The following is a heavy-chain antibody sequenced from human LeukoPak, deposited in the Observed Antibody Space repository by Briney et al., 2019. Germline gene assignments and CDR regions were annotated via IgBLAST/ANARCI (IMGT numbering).Heavy chain of an antibody. D-gene: IGHD3-10*01. CDR2: ISSGGDTV. V-gene: IGHV3-48*03. CDR3: ARDRGGGTKAHFDY. J-gene: IGHJ4*02. Sequence: GGSLRLSCAASGFTFSSYEMNWVRQAPGKGLEWVSYISSGGDTVRYADSVKGRFTISRDNAKSSLYLQMNSLRAEDTAVYYCARDRGGGTKAHFDYWGQGTLVTVSS. CDR1: GFTFSSYE.